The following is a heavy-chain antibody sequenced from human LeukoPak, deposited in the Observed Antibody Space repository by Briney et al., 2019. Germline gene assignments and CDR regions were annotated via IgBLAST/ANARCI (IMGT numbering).Heavy chain of an antibody. V-gene: IGHV3-23*01. CDR3: AKAPELTGVVYFDP. D-gene: IGHD7-27*01. CDR1: GFTFSSYA. Sequence: GGSLRLSCAASGFTFSSYAMSWVRQAPGKGLEWVSAISGSGGSTYYADSVKGRFTISRDNSKNTLYLQMNRLRAEDTAVYYCAKAPELTGVVYFDPWGQGTLVTVSS. CDR2: ISGSGGST. J-gene: IGHJ5*02.